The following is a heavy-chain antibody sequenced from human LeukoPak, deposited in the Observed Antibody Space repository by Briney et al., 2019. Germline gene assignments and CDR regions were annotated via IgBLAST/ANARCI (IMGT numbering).Heavy chain of an antibody. J-gene: IGHJ5*02. CDR2: FDPEDGET. V-gene: IGHV1-24*01. CDR3: AIGLDLIFGVINH. CDR1: GGTFSSYA. Sequence: ASVKVSCKASGGTFSSYAISWVRQAPGQGLEWMGGFDPEDGETIYAQKFQGRVTMTEDTPTDTAYMEVSSLRSEDTAVYYCAIGLDLIFGVINHWGQGTLVTVSS. D-gene: IGHD3-3*01.